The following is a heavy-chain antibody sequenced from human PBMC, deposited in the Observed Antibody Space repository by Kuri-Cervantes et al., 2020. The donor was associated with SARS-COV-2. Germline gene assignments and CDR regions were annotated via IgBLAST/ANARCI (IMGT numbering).Heavy chain of an antibody. Sequence: SETLSLTCTVSGGSISSGSYYWSWIRQPAGKGLEWIGRIYTSGSTNYNPSLKSRVTISVDTSKNQFSLKLSSVTAADTAVYYCARVDYDFWSGYSPTVDYWGQGTLVTVSS. D-gene: IGHD3-3*01. V-gene: IGHV4-61*02. J-gene: IGHJ4*02. CDR1: GGSISSGSYY. CDR2: IYTSGST. CDR3: ARVDYDFWSGYSPTVDY.